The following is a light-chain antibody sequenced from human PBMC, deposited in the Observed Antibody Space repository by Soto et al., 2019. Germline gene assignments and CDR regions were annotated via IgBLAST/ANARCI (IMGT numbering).Light chain of an antibody. Sequence: EIVMTQSPATLSVSPGERATLSCRASQTVSSNLAWYQRKPGQALRLLIYGASTRATGIPARFSGSGSGTEFTLTISSLQSEDFAVYYCQQYNNWPTTFGQGTRLEIK. CDR3: QQYNNWPTT. CDR1: QTVSSN. CDR2: GAS. J-gene: IGKJ5*01. V-gene: IGKV3-15*01.